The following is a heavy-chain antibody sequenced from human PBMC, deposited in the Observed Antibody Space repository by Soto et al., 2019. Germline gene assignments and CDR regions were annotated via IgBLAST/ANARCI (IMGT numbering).Heavy chain of an antibody. CDR1: GGSISSGGYS. D-gene: IGHD5-12*01. J-gene: IGHJ4*02. Sequence: SETLSLTCAVSGGSISSGGYSWSWIRQPPGKGLEWIGYIYHSGSTYYNPSLKSRVTITVDRSKNQFSLKLSSVTAADTAVYYCAAGGGLPRYYWGQGTLVTVSS. CDR2: IYHSGST. CDR3: AAGGGLPRYY. V-gene: IGHV4-30-2*01.